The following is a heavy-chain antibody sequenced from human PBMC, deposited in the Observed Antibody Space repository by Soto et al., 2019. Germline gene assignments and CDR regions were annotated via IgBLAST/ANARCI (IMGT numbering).Heavy chain of an antibody. CDR2: IYGGGTT. J-gene: IGHJ4*02. Sequence: EVQLVESGGGLIQPGGSLRLSCAASGFAVGSKYRTWAGQAPGKGRGWVSVIYGGGTTYYADSVKGRFTISRDTSKNTLYLQMNSLRAEDTAVYYCVQTTGWPGFDFWGQGTLVTVSS. D-gene: IGHD6-19*01. CDR3: VQTTGWPGFDF. V-gene: IGHV3-53*01. CDR1: GFAVGSKY.